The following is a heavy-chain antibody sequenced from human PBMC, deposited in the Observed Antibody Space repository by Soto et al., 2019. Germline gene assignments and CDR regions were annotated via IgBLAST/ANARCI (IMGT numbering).Heavy chain of an antibody. CDR1: GGSISSYY. CDR3: ARAAGYYYYYYMDV. CDR2: IYYSGST. J-gene: IGHJ6*03. V-gene: IGHV4-59*01. Sequence: SETLSLTCTVSGGSISSYYWSWIRQPPGKGLEWIGYIYYSGSTNYNPSLKSRVTISVDTSKNQFSLKLSSVTAADTAVYYCARAAGYYYYYYMDVWGKGTTVTVSS.